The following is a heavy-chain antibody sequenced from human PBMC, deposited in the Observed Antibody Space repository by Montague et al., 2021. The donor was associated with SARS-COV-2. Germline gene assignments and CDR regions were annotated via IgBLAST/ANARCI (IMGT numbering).Heavy chain of an antibody. CDR1: GFTFSSYA. CDR3: ARDWDGYDLDYGMDV. CDR2: ISYDVSNK. J-gene: IGHJ6*02. Sequence: SLRLSCAASGFTFSSYAMHWVRQAPGKGLEWVAVISYDVSNKYYLDSXXGRFTISRDNSKNTLYLQMNSLRAEDTAVYYCARDWDGYDLDYGMDVWGQGTTVTVSS. V-gene: IGHV3-30*04. D-gene: IGHD5-12*01.